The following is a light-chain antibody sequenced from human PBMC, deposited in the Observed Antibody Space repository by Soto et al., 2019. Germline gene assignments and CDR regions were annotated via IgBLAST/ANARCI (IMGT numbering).Light chain of an antibody. CDR2: DTS. CDR1: QSVSRY. Sequence: EIVLTQSPATLSLSPGERATLSCRASQSVSRYLAWYQQKPGQAPRLLIYDTSNRATGIPARFSGSGSGTDFTLTISSLEPADTAVYYCQQRSDWPKTFGQGTKVDIK. CDR3: QQRSDWPKT. V-gene: IGKV3-11*01. J-gene: IGKJ1*01.